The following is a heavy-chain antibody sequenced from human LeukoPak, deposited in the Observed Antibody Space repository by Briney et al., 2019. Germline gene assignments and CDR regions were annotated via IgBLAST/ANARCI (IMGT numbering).Heavy chain of an antibody. V-gene: IGHV1-8*02. Sequence: GASVKVSCKASGYTFTGYYMHWVRQAPGQGLEWMGWMNPNSGNTGYAQKFQGRVTMTRNTSISTAYMELSSLRSEDTAVYYCARGLSGYADLGYYYYYMDVWGKGTTVTISS. J-gene: IGHJ6*03. CDR3: ARGLSGYADLGYYYYYMDV. CDR1: GYTFTGYY. D-gene: IGHD5-12*01. CDR2: MNPNSGNT.